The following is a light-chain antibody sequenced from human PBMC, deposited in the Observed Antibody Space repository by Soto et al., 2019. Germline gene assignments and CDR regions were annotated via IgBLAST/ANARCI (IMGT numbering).Light chain of an antibody. V-gene: IGKV3-11*01. CDR2: DAS. CDR3: QQRSDWPPT. Sequence: EIVLTQSPATLSLSPGERATLSCRASQSVTSYLAWYQQKADQPPRLLMYDASNRATGIPARFSGSGSGTDFTLTISSLEPEDFAVYYCQQRSDWPPTFGQGTKVEIK. CDR1: QSVTSY. J-gene: IGKJ1*01.